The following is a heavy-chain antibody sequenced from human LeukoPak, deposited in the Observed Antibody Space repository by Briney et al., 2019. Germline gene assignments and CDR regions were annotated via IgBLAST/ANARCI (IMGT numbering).Heavy chain of an antibody. J-gene: IGHJ3*02. V-gene: IGHV1-18*01. D-gene: IGHD3-10*01. CDR3: ARDHYYGSAADAFDI. Sequence: GASVKVSCKASGYTFTSYGISWVRQAPGQGLEWMGWISAYNGNTNYAQKLQGRVTMTTDTSTSTAYMELRSLRSDDTAVYYCARDHYYGSAADAFDIWGQGTMVTVSS. CDR1: GYTFTSYG. CDR2: ISAYNGNT.